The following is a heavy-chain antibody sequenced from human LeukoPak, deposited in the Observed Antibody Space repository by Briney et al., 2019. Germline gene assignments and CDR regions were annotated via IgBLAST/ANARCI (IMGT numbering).Heavy chain of an antibody. J-gene: IGHJ4*02. CDR3: AREAYSGSYFGD. V-gene: IGHV1-69*05. D-gene: IGHD1-26*01. CDR1: GGTFSSYA. CDR2: IIPIFGTA. Sequence: GASVKVSCKASGGTFSSYAISGVRQAPGQGLEWMGRIIPIFGTANYAQKFQGRVTITTDESTSTAYMELSSLRSEDTAVYYCAREAYSGSYFGDWGQGTLVTVSS.